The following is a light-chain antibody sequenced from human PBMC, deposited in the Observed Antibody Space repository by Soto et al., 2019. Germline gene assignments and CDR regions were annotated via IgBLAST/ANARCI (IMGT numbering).Light chain of an antibody. Sequence: AIQMTQSPSSLSASVGDRVTITCRASQDIRTELGWYQQKPGKAPRLLIYGTFSLQSGVPSRFSGSGSGTDFTLTICSLQPDDFATYYCLQDFKYPRTFGQGTKVDIK. V-gene: IGKV1-6*01. CDR1: QDIRTE. CDR2: GTF. CDR3: LQDFKYPRT. J-gene: IGKJ1*01.